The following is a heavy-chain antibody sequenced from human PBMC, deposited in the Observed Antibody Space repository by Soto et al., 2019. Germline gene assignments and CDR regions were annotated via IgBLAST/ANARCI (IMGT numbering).Heavy chain of an antibody. D-gene: IGHD3-22*01. CDR2: INPNSGGT. CDR3: AISTYYYDSSGYYYVAPFDY. J-gene: IGHJ4*02. CDR1: GYTFTGYY. Sequence: GASVKVSCKASGYTFTGYYMHWVRQAPGQGLEWMGWINPNSGGTNYAQKFQGWVTMTRDTSISTAYMELSRLRSDDTAVYYCAISTYYYDSSGYYYVAPFDYWGQGTLATVSS. V-gene: IGHV1-2*04.